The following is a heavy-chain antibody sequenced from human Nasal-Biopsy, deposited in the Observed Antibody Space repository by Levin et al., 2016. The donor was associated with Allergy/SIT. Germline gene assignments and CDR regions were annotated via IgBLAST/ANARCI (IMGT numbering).Heavy chain of an antibody. V-gene: IGHV3-30*02. Sequence: GGSLRLSCAASGFTFKNFGLHWVRQAPGKGLEWVAFIPYDGSSNFYADSVKGRFTISRDNSKNTVYLQMNSLRPEDTALYFCAKDRADWGPVYSFDLWGQGTLVTVPS. CDR1: GFTFKNFG. J-gene: IGHJ4*02. CDR2: IPYDGSSN. CDR3: AKDRADWGPVYSFDL. D-gene: IGHD7-27*01.